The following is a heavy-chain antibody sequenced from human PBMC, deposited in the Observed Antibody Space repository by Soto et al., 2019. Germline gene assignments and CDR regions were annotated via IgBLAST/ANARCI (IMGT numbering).Heavy chain of an antibody. CDR2: IWFDGSTK. J-gene: IGHJ6*02. CDR1: GFTFNNYG. Sequence: QVQLVESGGGVVQPGKSLRLSCVTSGFTFNNYGMHWVRQAPGKGLEWVAVIWFDGSTKYYAESVKGRFTISRDTSKNTLFLQMNSLGAEDTAVYYCARDKGNYYGSGRSGMDVWGQGTTVTVSS. CDR3: ARDKGNYYGSGRSGMDV. V-gene: IGHV3-33*01. D-gene: IGHD3-10*01.